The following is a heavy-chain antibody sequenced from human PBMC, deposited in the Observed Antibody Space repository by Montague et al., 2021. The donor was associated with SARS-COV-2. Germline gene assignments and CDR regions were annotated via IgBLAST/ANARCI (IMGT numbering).Heavy chain of an antibody. CDR2: IYYTGNT. D-gene: IGHD3-16*01. CDR3: ARGGTYHYGMDV. CDR1: DGSISSPNW. V-gene: IGHV4-4*02. Sequence: SETLSLTCAVSDGSISSPNWWNWVRQPQGKGLERIGDIYYTGNTNYNPSLKGRITILIDKSKNHFSQQLSSATAADAAEYYCARGGTYHYGMDVWGQGTTVAVSS. J-gene: IGHJ6*02.